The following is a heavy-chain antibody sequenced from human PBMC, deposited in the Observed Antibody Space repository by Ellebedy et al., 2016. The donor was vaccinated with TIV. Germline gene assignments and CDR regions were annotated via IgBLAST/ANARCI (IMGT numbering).Heavy chain of an antibody. CDR2: ISYDGSNK. Sequence: GESLKISCAASGFTFSSYAMHWVRQAPGKGLEWVAVISYDGSNKYYADSVKGRFTISRDNSKNTLYLQMNSLRAEDTAVYYCARGLILRYFDWLLPEFDYWGQGTLVTVSS. D-gene: IGHD3-9*01. J-gene: IGHJ4*02. CDR1: GFTFSSYA. CDR3: ARGLILRYFDWLLPEFDY. V-gene: IGHV3-30*01.